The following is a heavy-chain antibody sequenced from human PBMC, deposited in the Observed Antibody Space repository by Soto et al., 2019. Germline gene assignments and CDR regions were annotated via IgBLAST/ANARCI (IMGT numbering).Heavy chain of an antibody. J-gene: IGHJ4*02. CDR2: ISGSGDER. CDR3: VKSPRSGYEAPWDY. D-gene: IGHD5-12*01. V-gene: IGHV3-23*01. CDR1: GFTFSSDA. Sequence: PGGSLRLSCAATGFTFSSDAINWVRQTPGKGLEWVSAISGSGDERYYADSVKGRFTISRDNSKNTLFLQVNSLRADDTAVYYCVKSPRSGYEAPWDYWGQGTQVTVSS.